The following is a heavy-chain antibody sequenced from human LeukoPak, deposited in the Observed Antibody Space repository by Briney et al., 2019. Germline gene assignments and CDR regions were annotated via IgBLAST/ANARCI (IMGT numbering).Heavy chain of an antibody. D-gene: IGHD2-15*01. CDR2: ISAYNGNT. V-gene: IGHV1-18*04. CDR1: GYTLTSYG. J-gene: IGHJ3*02. Sequence: ASVKVSCKASGYTLTSYGISWVRQAPGQGLEWMGWISAYNGNTNYAQKLQGRVTMTTDTSTSTAYMELRSLRSDDTAVYYCARDILDIVVVVAATQRVDDAFDIWGQGTMVTVSS. CDR3: ARDILDIVVVVAATQRVDDAFDI.